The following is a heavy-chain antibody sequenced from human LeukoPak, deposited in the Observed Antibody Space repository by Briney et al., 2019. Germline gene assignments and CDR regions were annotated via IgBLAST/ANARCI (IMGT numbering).Heavy chain of an antibody. J-gene: IGHJ5*02. CDR2: ISGSGGST. CDR3: AKDASGYCSGRNCYGLGTNWFDP. D-gene: IGHD2-15*01. CDR1: GFTFSSYA. Sequence: GGSLRLSCAASGFTFSSYAMSWVRQAPGKGLEWVSAISGSGGSTYYADSVKGRFTISRDNSKNTLYLQMNSLRAEDTAVYYCAKDASGYCSGRNCYGLGTNWFDPWGQGTLVTVSS. V-gene: IGHV3-23*01.